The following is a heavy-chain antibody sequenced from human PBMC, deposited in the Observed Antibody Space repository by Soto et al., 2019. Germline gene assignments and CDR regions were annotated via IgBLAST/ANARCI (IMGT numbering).Heavy chain of an antibody. CDR2: ISSNGGST. CDR1: GFTFSSYA. D-gene: IGHD3-22*01. J-gene: IGHJ4*02. Sequence: PGGSLRLSCAASGFTFSSYAMHWVRQAPGKGLEYFSAISSNGGSTYYADPVKGRFTISRDNSKNTLYLQMGSLRAEDMAVYYCARGGTDYYDSSAPFDYWGQGTLVTVSS. V-gene: IGHV3-64*02. CDR3: ARGGTDYYDSSAPFDY.